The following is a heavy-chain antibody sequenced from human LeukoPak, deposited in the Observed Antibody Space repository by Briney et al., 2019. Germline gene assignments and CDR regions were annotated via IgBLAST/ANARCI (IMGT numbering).Heavy chain of an antibody. D-gene: IGHD1-26*01. V-gene: IGHV4-4*07. Sequence: PSETLSLTCTVSGGSISSYYWSWIRQSAGKGLEWIGRMYSSGSSNYNPSLKSRITMSVDTSKSEFSLKLTSVTAADTAVYYCARGGRYYYDYYMDVWGKGATVIVSS. J-gene: IGHJ6*03. CDR3: ARGGRYYYDYYMDV. CDR2: MYSSGSS. CDR1: GGSISSYY.